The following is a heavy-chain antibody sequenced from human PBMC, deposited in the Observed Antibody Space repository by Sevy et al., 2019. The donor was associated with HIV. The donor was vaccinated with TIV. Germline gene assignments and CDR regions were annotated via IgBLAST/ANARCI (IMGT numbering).Heavy chain of an antibody. V-gene: IGHV3-74*01. Sequence: GGSLRLSCAASGFTLSSYWMHWVRQAPGKGLVWVSRINRDGSSTSYADSVKGRFTISRDNAKNTLYLQMNSLRAEDTAVYYCARDPGGHFDYWGQGTLVTVSS. CDR1: GFTLSSYW. CDR2: INRDGSST. D-gene: IGHD3-10*01. J-gene: IGHJ4*02. CDR3: ARDPGGHFDY.